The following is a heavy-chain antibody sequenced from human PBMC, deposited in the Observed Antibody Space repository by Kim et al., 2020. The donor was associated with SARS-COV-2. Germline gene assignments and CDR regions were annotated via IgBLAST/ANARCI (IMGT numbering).Heavy chain of an antibody. CDR2: K. D-gene: IGHD3-3*01. V-gene: IGHV3-33*01. CDR3: ARDLAISADMDV. Sequence: KYYADSVKGRFTISRDNSKNTLYLQMNSLRAEDTAVYYCARDLAISADMDVWGQGTTVTVSS. J-gene: IGHJ6*02.